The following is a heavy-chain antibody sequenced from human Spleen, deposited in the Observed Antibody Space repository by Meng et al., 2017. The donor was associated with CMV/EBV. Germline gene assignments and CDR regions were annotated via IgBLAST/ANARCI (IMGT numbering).Heavy chain of an antibody. Sequence: ASVKVSCKASGYTFTGYYMHWVRQAPGQGLEWMGWISPYGGGTNYAQRFQGRVTMTRDTSISTAYMELSRLISDDTAVYYCARVPAVKPAPRSRKNPHGYYYYGMDVWGQGTTVTVSS. CDR3: ARVPAVKPAPRSRKNPHGYYYYGMDV. D-gene: IGHD6-6*01. V-gene: IGHV1-2*02. J-gene: IGHJ6*02. CDR2: ISPYGGGT. CDR1: GYTFTGYY.